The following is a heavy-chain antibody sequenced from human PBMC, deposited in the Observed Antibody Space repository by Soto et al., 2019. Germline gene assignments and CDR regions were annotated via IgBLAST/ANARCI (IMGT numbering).Heavy chain of an antibody. J-gene: IGHJ6*02. Sequence: QVQLVESGGGVVQPGRSLRLSCAASGFTFSSYGMHWVRQAPGKGLEWVALVWYDGGNKYYADSVKGRFTSSRDNSKNPLYPQMNSLRLEDTAVYYCVRAAGYSGNDYVYYYGMDVWGQGTTVTVSS. D-gene: IGHD5-12*01. CDR1: GFTFSSYG. V-gene: IGHV3-33*01. CDR2: VWYDGGNK. CDR3: VRAAGYSGNDYVYYYGMDV.